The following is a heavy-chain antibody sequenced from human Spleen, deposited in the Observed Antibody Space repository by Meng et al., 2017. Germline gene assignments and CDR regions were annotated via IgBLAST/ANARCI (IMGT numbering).Heavy chain of an antibody. CDR3: ARGGGEWSYFDY. CDR2: IYSGGTT. D-gene: IGHD3-10*01. J-gene: IGHJ4*02. V-gene: IGHV3-53*02. Sequence: EVQLVGTGGGLIQPGGGLRLSCAASGFTVSSNYLSWVRQAPGKGLEWVSVIYSGGTTYYADSVKGRFTISRDNSKNTLYLQMNSLGAEDTAVYYCARGGGEWSYFDYWGQGTLVTVSS. CDR1: GFTVSSNY.